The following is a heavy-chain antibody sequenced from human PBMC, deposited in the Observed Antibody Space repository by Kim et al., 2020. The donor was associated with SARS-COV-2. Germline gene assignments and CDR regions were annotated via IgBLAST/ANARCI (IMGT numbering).Heavy chain of an antibody. J-gene: IGHJ4*01. D-gene: IGHD3-10*01. Sequence: SETLSLTCTVSGGSFSTSSYYWGWIRQSPGKGLEWIGSIFYSRSTYYNPSLKRRVTISVDTSKNQFSLKLTSLTAADTAAYYCARLPYYFGSGAFDYWG. CDR3: ARLPYYFGSGAFDY. CDR2: IFYSRST. CDR1: GGSFSTSSYY. V-gene: IGHV4-39*01.